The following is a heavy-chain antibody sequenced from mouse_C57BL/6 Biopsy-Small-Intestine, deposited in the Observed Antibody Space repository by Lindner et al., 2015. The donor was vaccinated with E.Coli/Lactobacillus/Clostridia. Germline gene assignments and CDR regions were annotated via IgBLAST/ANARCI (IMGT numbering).Heavy chain of an antibody. V-gene: IGHV1-80*01. CDR1: GYAFSSYW. J-gene: IGHJ2*01. CDR3: ARGVRGDFDY. Sequence: VQLQESGAELVKPGASVKISCKTSGYAFSSYWMKWVKQRPGKGLEWIGQINPGDGDTNYNGNFKGKATLTADRSSSTAYMQLSSLTSEDSAVYFCARGVRGDFDYRGQGTTLTVSS. CDR2: INPGDGDT.